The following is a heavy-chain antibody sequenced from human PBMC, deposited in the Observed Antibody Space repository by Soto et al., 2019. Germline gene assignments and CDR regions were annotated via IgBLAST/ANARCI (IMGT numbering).Heavy chain of an antibody. CDR2: IYYSGST. CDR1: GGSIGSYY. V-gene: IGHV4-59*01. Sequence: SETLSLTCSVSGGSIGSYYWSWIRQPPGKGLEWIGYIYYSGSTNYNPSLKSRVTISVDTSKNQFSLKLSSVTAADTAVYYCARGGYSGYDYYCYYGMDVWGQGTKVTVSS. CDR3: ARGGYSGYDYYCYYGMDV. J-gene: IGHJ6*02. D-gene: IGHD5-12*01.